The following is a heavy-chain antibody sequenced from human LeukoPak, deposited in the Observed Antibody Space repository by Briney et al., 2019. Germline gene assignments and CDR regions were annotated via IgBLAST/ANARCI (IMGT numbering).Heavy chain of an antibody. V-gene: IGHV3-69-1*01. CDR1: GFTFSNYG. J-gene: IGHJ4*02. CDR3: ARETRYSYGY. CDR2: ITGSGTT. D-gene: IGHD5-18*01. Sequence: GGSLRLSCAASGFTFSNYGMNWVRQAPGKGLEWVSGITGSGTTYYADSVKGRFTISRDNAKNSLYLQMNSLRADDTAVYYCARETRYSYGYWGQGTLVTVSS.